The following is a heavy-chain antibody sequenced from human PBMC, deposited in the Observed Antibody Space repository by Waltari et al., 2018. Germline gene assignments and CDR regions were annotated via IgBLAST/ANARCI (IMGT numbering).Heavy chain of an antibody. CDR3: AREVVPAAKIVVNWFDP. CDR1: GYSFTNYA. CDR2: ITTNTENP. J-gene: IGHJ5*02. Sequence: QVLLVQSGSEWKKPGASVKVSCKAYGYSFTNYAINWVRQAPGQGLAVMGWITTNTENPTYTQGFTRRFVFSLDTSVSTAYLQINDLKAEDTAIYYCAREVVPAAKIVVNWFDPWGQGTQVTVSS. V-gene: IGHV7-4-1*02. D-gene: IGHD2-2*01.